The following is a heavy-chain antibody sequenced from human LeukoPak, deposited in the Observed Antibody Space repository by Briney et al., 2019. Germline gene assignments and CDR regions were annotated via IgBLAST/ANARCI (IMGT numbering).Heavy chain of an antibody. CDR1: GGTFSSYA. CDR3: ANYCSGGSCRPEYFQH. V-gene: IGHV1-69*04. Sequence: SVKVSCKASGGTFSSYAISWVRQAPGQGLEWMGRIIPILGIANYAQKFQGRVTITADKSTSTAYMELSSLRSEDTAVYYCANYCSGGSCRPEYFQHWGQGTLVTVSS. CDR2: IIPILGIA. J-gene: IGHJ1*01. D-gene: IGHD2-15*01.